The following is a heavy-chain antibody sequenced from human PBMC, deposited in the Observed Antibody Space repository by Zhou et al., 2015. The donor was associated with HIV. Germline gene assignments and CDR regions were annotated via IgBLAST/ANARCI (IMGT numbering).Heavy chain of an antibody. D-gene: IGHD2-15*01. CDR2: IIPIFGAA. CDR3: ARTIVVVAAATGSTDYYAMDV. CDR1: GGTFTSYA. J-gene: IGHJ6*02. Sequence: QVQLVQSGAEVKKPGSSVKVSCKASGGTFTSYAISWVRQAPGQGLEWMGRIIPIFGAANYAQKFQGRVTITADESTSTAFMALSSLRSEDTAMYYCARTIVVVAAATGSTDYYAMDVWGQGTTVTVSS. V-gene: IGHV1-69*18.